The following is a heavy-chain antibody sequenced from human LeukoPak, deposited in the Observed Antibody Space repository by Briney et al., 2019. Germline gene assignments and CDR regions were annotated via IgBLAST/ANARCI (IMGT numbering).Heavy chain of an antibody. CDR2: ISGSGGST. D-gene: IGHD6-19*01. CDR1: GFTFSSYS. CDR3: AKKRSGWNDAFDI. V-gene: IGHV3-23*01. Sequence: GGSLRLSCAASGFTFSSYSMNWVRQAPGKGLEWVSAISGSGGSTYYADSVKGRFTISRDNSKNTLYLQMNSLRAEDTAVYYCAKKRSGWNDAFDIWGQGTMVTVSS. J-gene: IGHJ3*02.